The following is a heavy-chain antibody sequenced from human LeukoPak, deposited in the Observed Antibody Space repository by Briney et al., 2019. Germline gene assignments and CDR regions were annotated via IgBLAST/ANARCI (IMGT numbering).Heavy chain of an antibody. Sequence: SETLSLTCTVSGGSISSYYWSWIRQPPGKGLEWIGYIYYSGSTNYNPSLKSRVTISVHTSKNQFSLKLRSVTATDPAVYYCARSSPHKQGGDDAFDIWGQGTMVTVSS. CDR1: GGSISSYY. CDR2: IYYSGST. V-gene: IGHV4-59*01. J-gene: IGHJ3*02. CDR3: ARSSPHKQGGDDAFDI. D-gene: IGHD3-16*01.